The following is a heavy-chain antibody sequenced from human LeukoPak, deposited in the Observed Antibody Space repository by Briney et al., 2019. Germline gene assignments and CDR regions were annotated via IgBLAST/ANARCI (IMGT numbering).Heavy chain of an antibody. CDR1: GGSISSGDYY. J-gene: IGHJ6*02. CDR2: IYYSGST. CDR3: ARNPYYYYGMDV. V-gene: IGHV4-30-4*01. Sequence: SETLSLTCTVSGGSISSGDYYWSWIRQPPGKGLEWIGYIYYSGSTYYNPSLKSRVTISVDTSKNQFSPKLSSVTAADTAVYYCARNPYYYYGMDVWGQGTTVTVSS. D-gene: IGHD1-14*01.